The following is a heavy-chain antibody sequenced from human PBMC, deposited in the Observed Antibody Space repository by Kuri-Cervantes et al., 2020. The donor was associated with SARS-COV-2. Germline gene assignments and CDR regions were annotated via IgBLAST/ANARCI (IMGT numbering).Heavy chain of an antibody. CDR1: GFTFSSYS. Sequence: GESLKISCAASGFTFSSYSMNWVRQAPGKGLEWVSYISSSSSTIYYADSVKGRFTISRDNAENSLYLQMNSLRAEDTAVYYCARDLAYAFDYWGQGVLVTVSS. CDR2: ISSSSSTI. J-gene: IGHJ4*02. D-gene: IGHD3-16*01. V-gene: IGHV3-48*01. CDR3: ARDLAYAFDY.